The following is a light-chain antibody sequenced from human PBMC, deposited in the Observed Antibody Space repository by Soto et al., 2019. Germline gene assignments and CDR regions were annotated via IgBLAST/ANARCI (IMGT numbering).Light chain of an antibody. V-gene: IGKV1-39*01. CDR1: QNTNNF. Sequence: DIQMTQSPSSLSASVGDRVTIACRASQNTNNFLNWYQQKPGKAPMLLISAASSLQSGVPSRFSGGGSGTDFAPTISSLQPGDFGTYYCQQSYRTPWTFGQGTKVDIK. CDR3: QQSYRTPWT. CDR2: AAS. J-gene: IGKJ1*01.